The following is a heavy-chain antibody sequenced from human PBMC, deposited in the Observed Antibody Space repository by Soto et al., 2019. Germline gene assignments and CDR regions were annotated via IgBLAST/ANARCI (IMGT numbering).Heavy chain of an antibody. Sequence: QVQLVQSGAEVRKPGASVKVSCKTSGGLISKYSFNWVRQAPGQGLEWMGGCLPISGSTDYAQKFPGRLTINADRPTSTVSMELNRLRSDDKGNYFCSTIRDGGGPLRFEDGGQGMLISVSS. CDR1: GGLISKYS. CDR2: CLPISGST. V-gene: IGHV1-69*06. CDR3: STIRDGGGPLRFED. J-gene: IGHJ4*03. D-gene: IGHD5-12*01.